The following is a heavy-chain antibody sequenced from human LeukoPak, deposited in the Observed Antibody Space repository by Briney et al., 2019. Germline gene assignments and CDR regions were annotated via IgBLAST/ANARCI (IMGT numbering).Heavy chain of an antibody. J-gene: IGHJ5*02. CDR2: IYYSGST. D-gene: IGHD3-16*01. Sequence: PSETLSLTCTVSGGSISSGDYYWSWIRQPPGKGLEWIGYIYYSGSTYYNPSLKSRVTISVDTSKNQFSLKLSSVTAADTAVYYCARVNPTGGGSWFDPWGQGTLVTVSS. CDR1: GGSISSGDYY. V-gene: IGHV4-30-4*02. CDR3: ARVNPTGGGSWFDP.